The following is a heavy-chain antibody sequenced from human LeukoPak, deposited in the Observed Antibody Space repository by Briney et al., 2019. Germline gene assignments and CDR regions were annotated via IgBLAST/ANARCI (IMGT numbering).Heavy chain of an antibody. D-gene: IGHD1-1*01. CDR1: GFTFSSYS. CDR3: AGVGLKTVGGYYGMDV. CDR2: ISSSSSYI. J-gene: IGHJ6*02. Sequence: GGSLRLSCAASGFTFSSYSMNWVRQAPGKGLEWVSSISSSSSYIYYADSVKGRFTISRDNAKNSLYLQMNSLRAEDTAVYYCAGVGLKTVGGYYGMDVWGQGTTVTVSS. V-gene: IGHV3-21*01.